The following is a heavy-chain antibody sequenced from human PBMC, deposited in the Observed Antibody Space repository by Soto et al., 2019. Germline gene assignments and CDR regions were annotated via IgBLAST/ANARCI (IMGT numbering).Heavy chain of an antibody. D-gene: IGHD3-22*01. CDR1: GYTFTSYD. CDR2: MNPNSGNT. J-gene: IGHJ3*02. CDR3: ASYYYDSSGYYSLDAFDI. V-gene: IGHV1-8*01. Sequence: ASVKVSCKASGYTFTSYDINWVRQATGQGLGWMGWMNPNSGNTGYAQKFQGRVTMTRNTSISTAYMELSSLRSEDTAVYYCASYYYDSSGYYSLDAFDIWGQGTMVTVSS.